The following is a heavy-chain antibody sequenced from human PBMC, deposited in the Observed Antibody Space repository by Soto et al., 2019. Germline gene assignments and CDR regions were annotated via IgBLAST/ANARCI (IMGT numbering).Heavy chain of an antibody. CDR2: ISAYNGNT. CDR3: ARRPWDYYDSSGYYLLNDY. J-gene: IGHJ4*02. CDR1: GYTFTSYG. V-gene: IGHV1-18*04. D-gene: IGHD3-22*01. Sequence: VASVKVSCKASGYTFTSYGISWVRQAPGQGLEWMGWISAYNGNTNYAQKLQGRVTMTTDTSTSTAYMELRSLRSDDTAVYYCARRPWDYYDSSGYYLLNDYWGQGTLVTVSS.